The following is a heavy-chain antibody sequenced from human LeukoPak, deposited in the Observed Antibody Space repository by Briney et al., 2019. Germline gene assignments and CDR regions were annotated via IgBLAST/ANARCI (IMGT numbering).Heavy chain of an antibody. CDR3: AHGSMYQLDY. J-gene: IGHJ4*02. V-gene: IGHV3-23*03. D-gene: IGHD2-2*01. CDR2: IYSGGST. CDR1: GFTFRSYG. Sequence: GGSLRLSCAASGFTFRSYGMSWVRQAPGKGLEWVSVIYSGGSTYYADSVKGRFTISRDNAKNTLYLQMNSLRAEDTAVYYCAHGSMYQLDYWGQGTLVTVSS.